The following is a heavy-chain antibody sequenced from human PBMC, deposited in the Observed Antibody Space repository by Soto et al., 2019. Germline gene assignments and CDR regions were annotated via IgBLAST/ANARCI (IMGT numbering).Heavy chain of an antibody. D-gene: IGHD6-13*01. CDR2: ISGSGGST. Sequence: EVQLLESGGGLVQPGGSLRLSCAASGFTSSSYAMNWVRQGPGKGLEWVSVISGSGGSTYYADSVKGRFTISRDNSKNTLYLQMNSLRAEDTAVYYCASRSSGWYFDYWGQGTLVTVSS. CDR3: ASRSSGWYFDY. J-gene: IGHJ4*02. CDR1: GFTSSSYA. V-gene: IGHV3-23*01.